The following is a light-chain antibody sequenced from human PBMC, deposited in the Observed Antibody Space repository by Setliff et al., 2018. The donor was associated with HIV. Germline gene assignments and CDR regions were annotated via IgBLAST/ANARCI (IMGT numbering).Light chain of an antibody. V-gene: IGLV2-11*01. CDR3: CSYAGKFTWV. CDR1: SSDVGDYNH. J-gene: IGLJ3*02. Sequence: LTQPRSVSGSPGQSVTISCTGTSSDVGDYNHVSWHQQHPGKAPKLIIYDANKRPSGVPDRFSASKSGNTASLTISGLQAEDEADYYCSYAGKFTWVLGGGTKVTVL. CDR2: DAN.